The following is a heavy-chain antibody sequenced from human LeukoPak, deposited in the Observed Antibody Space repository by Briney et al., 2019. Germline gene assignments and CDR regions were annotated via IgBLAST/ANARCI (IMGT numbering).Heavy chain of an antibody. J-gene: IGHJ5*02. CDR1: GYTLTELS. V-gene: IGHV1-24*01. CDR3: ARDLERSPNNWFDP. D-gene: IGHD3-3*01. CDR2: FDPEDGET. Sequence: ASVKVSCKVSGYTLTELSMHWVRQAPGRGLEWMGRFDPEDGETIYAQKFQGRVTITADESTSTAYMELSSLRSEDTAVYYCARDLERSPNNWFDPWGQGTLVTVSS.